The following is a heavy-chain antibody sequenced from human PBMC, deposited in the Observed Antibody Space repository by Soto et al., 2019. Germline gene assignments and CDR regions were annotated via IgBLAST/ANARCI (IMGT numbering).Heavy chain of an antibody. CDR3: ARGRYCSGLSCCFTGIDT. D-gene: IGHD2-15*01. Sequence: QVQLVESGGGMVQPGPSLRLSCVVSGFRFSSHPMYWVRQAPGKGLAGVATISYNGGSQNYEDAVTGRFSISRDNYKNTRSLQMNSLRPEDTALYYCARGRYCSGLSCCFTGIDTWGRGALVSVSS. J-gene: IGHJ5*02. CDR2: ISYNGGSQ. CDR1: GFRFSSHP. V-gene: IGHV3-30*03.